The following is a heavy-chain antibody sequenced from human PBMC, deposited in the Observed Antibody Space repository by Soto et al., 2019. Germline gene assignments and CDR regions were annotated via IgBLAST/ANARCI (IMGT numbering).Heavy chain of an antibody. V-gene: IGHV3-23*01. Sequence: GGSLILSCAASGVPFSSYSMTLVRPAPGKGLEWVSAISGSGGSTYYADSVKGRFTISRDNSKNTLYLQMNSLRVGDTAVYYCARTDRDFYGLDGWGQGNTVTVSS. J-gene: IGHJ6*02. CDR2: ISGSGGST. CDR1: GVPFSSYS. CDR3: ARTDRDFYGLDG. D-gene: IGHD1-1*01.